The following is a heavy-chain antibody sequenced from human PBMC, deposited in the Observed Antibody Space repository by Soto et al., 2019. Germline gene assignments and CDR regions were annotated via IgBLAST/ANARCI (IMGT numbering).Heavy chain of an antibody. V-gene: IGHV4-59*08. CDR1: GGSISSYY. CDR2: IYYSGST. CDR3: ARVHVMVVAGSTFDY. D-gene: IGHD6-19*01. J-gene: IGHJ4*01. Sequence: LSETLSLTCTVSGGSISSYYWSWIRQPPGKGLEWIGHIYYSGSTNYNPSLKSRVTISVDTSKNQFSLKLNSVTAADTAVYYCARVHVMVVAGSTFDYWGHGTLVTVSS.